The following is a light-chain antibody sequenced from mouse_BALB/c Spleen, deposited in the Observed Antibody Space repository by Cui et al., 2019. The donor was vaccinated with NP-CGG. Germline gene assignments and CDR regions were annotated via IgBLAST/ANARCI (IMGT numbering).Light chain of an antibody. CDR2: GTN. J-gene: IGLJ1*01. CDR1: TGAVTTSNY. Sequence: QAVLTQESALTTSPGETVTLTCRASTGAVTTSNYPNWVQEKPDHLFTGLIGGTNNRVPGVPARFSGSLIGDKAALTITGAQTEDEAIYFCALWYSNHWVFGGGTKLTVL. CDR3: ALWYSNHWV. V-gene: IGLV1*01.